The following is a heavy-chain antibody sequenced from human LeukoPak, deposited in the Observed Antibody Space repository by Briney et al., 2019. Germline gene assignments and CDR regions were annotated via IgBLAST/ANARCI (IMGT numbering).Heavy chain of an antibody. D-gene: IGHD6-19*01. V-gene: IGHV3-7*01. Sequence: GGSLRLSCVASGFSFSNYWMSWVRQAPGKGLEWVANIKQGGSQKNYVDSVKGRFTISRDNAKNSLYLQMNSLRAEDTAVYYCASDRFRSGDFWGQGTLVAVSS. CDR1: GFSFSNYW. J-gene: IGHJ4*02. CDR3: ASDRFRSGDF. CDR2: IKQGGSQK.